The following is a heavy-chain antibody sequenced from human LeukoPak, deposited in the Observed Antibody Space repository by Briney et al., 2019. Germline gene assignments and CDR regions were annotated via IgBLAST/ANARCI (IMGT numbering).Heavy chain of an antibody. D-gene: IGHD2-15*01. CDR2: IYCSRST. V-gene: IGHV4-59*01. J-gene: IGHJ4*02. CDR1: GGSITTYY. Sequence: PSETLSLTCTVSGGSITTYYWSWIRQTPGKGLEWIGYIYCSRSTNYNPSLKSRVTISVDTSKNQFSLKLSSVTAADTAVYYCARARGGKSLLPGFDYWGQGTLVTVSS. CDR3: ARARGGKSLLPGFDY.